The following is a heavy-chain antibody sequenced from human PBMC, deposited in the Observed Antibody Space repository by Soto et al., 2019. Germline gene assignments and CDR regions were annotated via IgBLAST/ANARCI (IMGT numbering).Heavy chain of an antibody. Sequence: ASVKGSCKVSGYRLTELSMHWVRHATGKGLEWMGGFDPEDGETIYAQKFQGRVTMTEDTSTDTAYMELSSLRSEDTAVYYCATPSVGVVTRYGMDVWGQGTTVTVS. D-gene: IGHD3-3*01. J-gene: IGHJ6*02. V-gene: IGHV1-24*01. CDR2: FDPEDGET. CDR3: ATPSVGVVTRYGMDV. CDR1: GYRLTELS.